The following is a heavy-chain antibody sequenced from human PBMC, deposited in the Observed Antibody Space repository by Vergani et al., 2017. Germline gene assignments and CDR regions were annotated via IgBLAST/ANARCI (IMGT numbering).Heavy chain of an antibody. CDR1: GFTFSNNA. CDR2: ISASGGNT. J-gene: IGHJ4*02. D-gene: IGHD1-1*01. Sequence: EVQLLESGGGLVQLGGSLRLSCAASGFTFSNNAMTWVRQAPGKRLEWVSAISASGGNTYYADSVKCRFTISRDNSKNTVYLQMNSLRAEDTAVYYCAKSTTTTYFDYWGQGTLVTVSS. V-gene: IGHV3-23*01. CDR3: AKSTTTTYFDY.